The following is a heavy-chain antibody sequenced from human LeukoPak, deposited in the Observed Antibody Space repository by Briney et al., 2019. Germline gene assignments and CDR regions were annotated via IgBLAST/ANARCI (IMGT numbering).Heavy chain of an antibody. CDR3: AKGGYGSTWNADFDF. CDR1: GFTFSSYA. V-gene: IGHV3-23*01. D-gene: IGHD6-13*01. Sequence: GGSLRLSCAASGFTFSSYAMSWVRQAPGKGLEWVSAISGSGVTTYHADSVKGRFTISRDNSKNTLYLQMNSLRAEDTAIYYCAKGGYGSTWNADFDFWGQGTLVTVSS. CDR2: ISGSGVTT. J-gene: IGHJ4*02.